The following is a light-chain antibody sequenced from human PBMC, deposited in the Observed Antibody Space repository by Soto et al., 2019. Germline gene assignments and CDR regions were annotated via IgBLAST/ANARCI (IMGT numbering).Light chain of an antibody. V-gene: IGKV1-5*01. Sequence: DIQMTQSPSTLSASVGDRVTITCRASQSISSWLAWYQQKPGKAPKVLIYDASSLASGVPWRFSGSGFGTEFTLTITSLQPDDFATYYCQQYNSYSPTFGQGTKVEIK. CDR3: QQYNSYSPT. CDR2: DAS. J-gene: IGKJ1*01. CDR1: QSISSW.